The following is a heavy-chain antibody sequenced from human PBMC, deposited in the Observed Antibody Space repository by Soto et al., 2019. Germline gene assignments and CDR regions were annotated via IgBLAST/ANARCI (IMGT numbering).Heavy chain of an antibody. CDR2: ISDDGSNK. J-gene: IGHJ5*02. Sequence: GVSLILSCAASGFRFSGYGMHWVRQAPGKGLEWLAAISDDGSNKYYGDSVKGRFTISRDNSKNTLYLQINSLRAEDTAVYYCAKDRECEQKNGWTKGSWCQGTQVTVSS. CDR1: GFRFSGYG. CDR3: AKDRECEQKNGWTKGS. D-gene: IGHD6-19*01. V-gene: IGHV3-30*18.